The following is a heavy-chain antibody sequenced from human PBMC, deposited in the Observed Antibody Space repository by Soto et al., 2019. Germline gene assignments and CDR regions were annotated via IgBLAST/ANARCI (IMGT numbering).Heavy chain of an antibody. CDR3: ARGGWGPTFDF. Sequence: QVQLVQSGADMKKPGASVKVSCKASGYTFTHYDINWVRQANGQGLEWMGWMNPNTGNTGFAQKFQERVTMTRNTTISTAYMELSSLRSEETALYFCARGGWGPTFDFWGQGTPVTASS. D-gene: IGHD3-16*01. V-gene: IGHV1-8*01. CDR1: GYTFTHYD. J-gene: IGHJ4*02. CDR2: MNPNTGNT.